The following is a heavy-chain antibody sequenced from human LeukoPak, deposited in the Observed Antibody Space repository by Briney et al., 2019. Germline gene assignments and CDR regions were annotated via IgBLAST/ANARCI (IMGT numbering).Heavy chain of an antibody. D-gene: IGHD3-22*01. CDR2: IYYSGST. CDR1: GGSISSSSYY. Sequence: SETLSLTCTVSGGSISSSSYYWGWIRQPPGKGLEWIGSIYYSGSTYYNPSLKSRVTISVDTSKNQFSLKLSSVTAADTAVYYCARAGGDSSGYPYYYYYMDVWGKGTTVTVSS. CDR3: ARAGGDSSGYPYYYYYMDV. V-gene: IGHV4-39*07. J-gene: IGHJ6*03.